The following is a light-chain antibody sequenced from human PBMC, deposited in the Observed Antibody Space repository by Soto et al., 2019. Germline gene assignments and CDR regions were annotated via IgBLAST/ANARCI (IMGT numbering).Light chain of an antibody. CDR1: QRINPY. V-gene: IGKV1-39*01. J-gene: IGKJ5*01. Sequence: DIQMTQSPSYLSTSVGDRIPITSRASQRINPYLNWYPQKPGKAAKLLIYGASRWQSGVPSRFGASGSGTDFTLTISGLQPEDYATYYCQQTNSIPATFGQGTRLEIK. CDR3: QQTNSIPAT. CDR2: GAS.